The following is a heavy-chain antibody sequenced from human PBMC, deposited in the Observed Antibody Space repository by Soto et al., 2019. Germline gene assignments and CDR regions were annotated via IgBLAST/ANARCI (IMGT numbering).Heavy chain of an antibody. D-gene: IGHD3-10*01. Sequence: EVQLVESGGGLVQPGGSLRLSCAASGFSLRSYWMSWVRQAPGKGLEWVANIKQDGSEKYYVDSVKGRFTISRDKAKNLLSLQINSLRSEETAVYYCARGGRGDVWGQGATVTVSS. CDR1: GFSLRSYW. V-gene: IGHV3-7*03. J-gene: IGHJ6*02. CDR2: IKQDGSEK. CDR3: ARGGRGDV.